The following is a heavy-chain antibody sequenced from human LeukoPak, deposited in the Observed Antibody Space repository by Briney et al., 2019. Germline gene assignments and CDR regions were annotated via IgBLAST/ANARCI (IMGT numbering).Heavy chain of an antibody. D-gene: IGHD6-13*01. CDR3: AGTRGYYFDY. V-gene: IGHV4-59*08. Sequence: SETLSLTCTVSGGSISNYYWSWLRQPPGKGLEWIGFISYTGRTNDNPSLKSRVTISVDTSRNQFSLKLNSVTAADTAVVTAAGTRGYYFDYWGQGTLVTVSS. J-gene: IGHJ4*02. CDR2: ISYTGRT. CDR1: GGSISNYY.